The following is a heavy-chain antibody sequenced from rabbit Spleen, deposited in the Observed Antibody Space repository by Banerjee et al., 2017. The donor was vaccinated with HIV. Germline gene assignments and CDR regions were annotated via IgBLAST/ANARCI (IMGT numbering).Heavy chain of an antibody. D-gene: IGHD1-1*01. CDR3: ARNYVNAFDP. CDR2: IDTNDEDT. Sequence: LEESGGGLVKPGGTLTLTCTVSGFSFSSIYWICWVRQAPGKGLEWIACIDTNDEDTDYANWPKGRFTISKTSSTTVTLQMTSLTAADTATYFCARNYVNAFDPWGQGTLVTVS. V-gene: IGHV1S45*01. CDR1: GFSFSSIYW. J-gene: IGHJ2*01.